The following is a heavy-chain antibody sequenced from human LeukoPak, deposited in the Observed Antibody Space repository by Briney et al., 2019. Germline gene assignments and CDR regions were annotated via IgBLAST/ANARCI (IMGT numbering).Heavy chain of an antibody. CDR3: AIQRPPRSRNNWFDP. D-gene: IGHD3-10*01. Sequence: PSETLFLTCAVSGYSISSGYYWGWIRQPPGKGLEWIGSIYHSGSTYYNPSLKSRVTISVDTSKNQFSLKLSSVTAADTAVYYCAIQRPPRSRNNWFDPWGQGTLVTVSS. V-gene: IGHV4-38-2*01. J-gene: IGHJ5*02. CDR1: GYSISSGYY. CDR2: IYHSGST.